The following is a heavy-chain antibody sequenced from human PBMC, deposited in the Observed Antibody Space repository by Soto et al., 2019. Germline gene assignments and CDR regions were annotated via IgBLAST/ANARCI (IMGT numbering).Heavy chain of an antibody. J-gene: IGHJ1*01. CDR2: IIDSGGST. Sequence: GGSLRLSCAASGFTFSSYGMHWVRQAPGKGLEWVSDIIDSGGSTYYADSVKGRFTISRDNSKSTLYLQMNSLRAEDTAVYYCARDRVESGYPEYFQHWGQGTLVTVSS. CDR3: ARDRVESGYPEYFQH. CDR1: GFTFSSYG. V-gene: IGHV3-23*01. D-gene: IGHD3-22*01.